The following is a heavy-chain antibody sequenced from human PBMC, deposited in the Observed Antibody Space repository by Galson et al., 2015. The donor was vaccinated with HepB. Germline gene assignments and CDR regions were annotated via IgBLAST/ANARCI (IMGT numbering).Heavy chain of an antibody. CDR2: IKQDGSEK. CDR1: GFTFSSYC. J-gene: IGHJ4*02. V-gene: IGHV3-7*03. D-gene: IGHD3-10*01. Sequence: SLRLSCAASGFTFSSYCMTWVRQAPGKGLEWVANIKQDGSEKYYVDSVKGRFTIPRDNAKNSLYLQMNSLRAEDTAIYYCAREGGYYYGSGPPNDYWGQGTLVTVSS. CDR3: AREGGYYYGSGPPNDY.